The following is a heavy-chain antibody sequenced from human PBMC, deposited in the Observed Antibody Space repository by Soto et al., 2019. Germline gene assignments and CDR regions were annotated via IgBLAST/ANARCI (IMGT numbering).Heavy chain of an antibody. CDR3: AREHSSSWRFDY. CDR2: MNPNSGNT. J-gene: IGHJ4*02. V-gene: IGHV1-8*01. Sequence: QVQLVQSGAEVKKPGASVKVSCKASGYTFTSYDINWVRQATGQGLEWMGWMNPNSGNTGYAQKFQGRVMMTSHTSISTAYMELSSLRSEDTVVYYCAREHSSSWRFDYWGQGTLVTVSS. D-gene: IGHD6-13*01. CDR1: GYTFTSYD.